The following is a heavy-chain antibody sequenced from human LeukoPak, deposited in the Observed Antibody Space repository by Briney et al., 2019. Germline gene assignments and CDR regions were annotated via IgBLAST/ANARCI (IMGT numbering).Heavy chain of an antibody. Sequence: GGSLRLSCAASGFTFSDYGIHWVRQAPGRGLEWVTVMWSSGTNYYTDSVKGRFTVSRDNSRNTLYLQLNSLRAEDTAVYYCARDLYGSNIDYWGQGTLVTVSS. CDR1: GFTFSDYG. CDR2: MWSSGTN. CDR3: ARDLYGSNIDY. V-gene: IGHV3-33*01. J-gene: IGHJ4*02. D-gene: IGHD3-10*01.